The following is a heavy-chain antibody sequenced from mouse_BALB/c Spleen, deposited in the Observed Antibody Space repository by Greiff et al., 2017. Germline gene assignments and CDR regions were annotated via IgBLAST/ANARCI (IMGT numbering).Heavy chain of an antibody. CDR1: GYSITSGYY. CDR3: AREGVFITTASAWFAY. V-gene: IGHV3-6*02. CDR2: ISYDGSN. D-gene: IGHD1-2*01. Sequence: EVKLQQSGPGLVKPSQSLSLTCSVTGYSITSGYYWNWIRQFPGNKLEWMGYISYDGSNNYNPSLKNRISITRDTSKNQFFLKLNSVTTEDTATYYCAREGVFITTASAWFAYWGQGTLVTVSA. J-gene: IGHJ3*01.